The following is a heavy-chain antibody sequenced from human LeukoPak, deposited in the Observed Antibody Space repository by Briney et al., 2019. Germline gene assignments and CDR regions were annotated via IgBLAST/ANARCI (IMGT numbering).Heavy chain of an antibody. Sequence: PSETLSLTCTVSGGSISSGGYYWSWIRQHPGKGLEWIGYIYYSGSTYYNPSLKCRVTISVDTSKNQFSLKLSSVTAADTAVYYCARYDYGDYSWNFDYWGQGTLVTVSS. CDR1: GGSISSGGYY. D-gene: IGHD4-17*01. V-gene: IGHV4-31*03. J-gene: IGHJ4*02. CDR2: IYYSGST. CDR3: ARYDYGDYSWNFDY.